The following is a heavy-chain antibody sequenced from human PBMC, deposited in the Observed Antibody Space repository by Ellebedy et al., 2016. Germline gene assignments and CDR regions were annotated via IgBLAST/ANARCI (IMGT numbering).Heavy chain of an antibody. Sequence: GGSLRLSXAASGFTFDDYAMHWVRQAPGKGLEWVSGTSWNSGSIGYADSVKGRFTISRDNAKNSLYLQMNSLRAEDTALYYCAKDMSDYYDSSAVDYWGQGTLVTVSS. J-gene: IGHJ4*02. V-gene: IGHV3-9*01. CDR2: TSWNSGSI. CDR1: GFTFDDYA. CDR3: AKDMSDYYDSSAVDY. D-gene: IGHD3-22*01.